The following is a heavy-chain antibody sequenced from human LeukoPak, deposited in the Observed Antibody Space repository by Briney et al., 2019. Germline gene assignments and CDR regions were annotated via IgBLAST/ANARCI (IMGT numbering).Heavy chain of an antibody. V-gene: IGHV3-48*03. Sequence: GGSLRLSCAASGFTFSSYEMNWVRQAPGKGLEWVSYISSSGSTIYYADSVKGRFTISRDNAKNSLYLQMNSLRAEDTAVYYCAKILWRYGDLSPHDCWGQGTLVTV. J-gene: IGHJ4*02. CDR2: ISSSGSTI. CDR3: AKILWRYGDLSPHDC. D-gene: IGHD4-17*01. CDR1: GFTFSSYE.